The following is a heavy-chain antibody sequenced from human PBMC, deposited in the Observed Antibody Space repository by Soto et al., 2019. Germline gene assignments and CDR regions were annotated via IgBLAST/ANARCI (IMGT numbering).Heavy chain of an antibody. V-gene: IGHV3-53*01. CDR3: ARAREPEYSSAICFDI. J-gene: IGHJ4*02. Sequence: GALRLSCSASGLTVSSSYMSWVRQAPGKGLQWVSVIYSAGSTYYANSVKGRFTISRDISTNMVYLQMSSLTDEDTAVYYCARAREPEYSSAICFDIWGQGALVTVSS. D-gene: IGHD5-18*01. CDR1: GLTVSSSY. CDR2: IYSAGST.